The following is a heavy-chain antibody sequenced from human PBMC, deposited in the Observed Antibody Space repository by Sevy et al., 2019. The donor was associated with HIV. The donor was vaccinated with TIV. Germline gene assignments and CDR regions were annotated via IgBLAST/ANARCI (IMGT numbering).Heavy chain of an antibody. CDR1: GFTFSSYA. V-gene: IGHV3-23*01. CDR2: ISGSGGST. Sequence: GGSLRLSCAASGFTFSSYAMSWVRQAPGKGLEWVSAISGSGGSTYYADSVKGRFTISRDNSKNTLYLQMNSLRAEDTAVYYCAKDQGDYYDSSGYYSTVGAFDTWGQGTMVTVSS. J-gene: IGHJ3*02. D-gene: IGHD3-22*01. CDR3: AKDQGDYYDSSGYYSTVGAFDT.